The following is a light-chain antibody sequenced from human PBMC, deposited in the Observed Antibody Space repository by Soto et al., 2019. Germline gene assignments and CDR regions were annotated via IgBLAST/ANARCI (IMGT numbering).Light chain of an antibody. CDR1: QSISSW. Sequence: DIQMTQSPSTLSASVGDRVTITCRASQSISSWLAWYQQKPGKAPKLLIYKASSLESGVRSRFSGSGSGTEFPLTISSLQPDDFDTYYRQQYNSLWTFGQGTKVEIK. CDR3: QQYNSLWT. CDR2: KAS. V-gene: IGKV1-5*03. J-gene: IGKJ1*01.